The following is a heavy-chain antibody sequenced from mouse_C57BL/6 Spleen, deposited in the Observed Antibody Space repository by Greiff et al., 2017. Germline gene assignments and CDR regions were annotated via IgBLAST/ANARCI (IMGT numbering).Heavy chain of an antibody. D-gene: IGHD2-3*01. Sequence: VQVVESGAELVKPGASVKISCKASGYSFSNYWMNWVKQRHGTGLEWIGKIYPGYGGTNYNGKFKGKATLTVDKSSSTAYMQLRSLTSEDSAVYFSAKRDDDPCWFAYWGQGTLVTVSA. CDR3: AKRDDDPCWFAY. V-gene: IGHV1-80*01. J-gene: IGHJ3*01. CDR1: GYSFSNYW. CDR2: IYPGYGGT.